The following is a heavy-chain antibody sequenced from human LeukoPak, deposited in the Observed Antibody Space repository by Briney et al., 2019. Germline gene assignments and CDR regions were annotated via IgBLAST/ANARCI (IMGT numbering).Heavy chain of an antibody. V-gene: IGHV3-30*18. J-gene: IGHJ4*02. CDR2: ISFDGANK. Sequence: PGGSLRLSCAASGFTFSNYGMHWVRQAPGKGLEWVAVISFDGANKFYADSVKGRFTISRDNSKNSLYLQMNSLRAEDTAVYYCAKGGGTGYSSSWYSNWGQGTLVTVSS. D-gene: IGHD6-13*01. CDR1: GFTFSNYG. CDR3: AKGGGTGYSSSWYSN.